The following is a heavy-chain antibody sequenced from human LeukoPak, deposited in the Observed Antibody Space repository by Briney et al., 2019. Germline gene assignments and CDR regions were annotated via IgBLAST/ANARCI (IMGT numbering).Heavy chain of an antibody. V-gene: IGHV3-33*01. CDR1: GVTFSTYG. Sequence: GGSLRLSCAASGVTFSTYGMHWVRQAPGKGLEWVAVIWYDGSNKYYADSVKGRFTISRDNSKNTLYLQMNSLRAEDTAVYYCARDPATVTSYFDYWGQGTLVTVSS. D-gene: IGHD4-17*01. CDR3: ARDPATVTSYFDY. J-gene: IGHJ4*02. CDR2: IWYDGSNK.